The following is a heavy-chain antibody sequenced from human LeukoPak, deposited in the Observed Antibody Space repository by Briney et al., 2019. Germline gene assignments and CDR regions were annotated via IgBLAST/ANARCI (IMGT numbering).Heavy chain of an antibody. J-gene: IGHJ4*02. CDR3: ARLAYLDY. V-gene: IGHV3-48*03. CDR2: ISTSVSTT. Sequence: AGGSLRLSCAASGFTFSNYEMNWVRQAPGKGPEWISYISTSVSTTYYADSVKGRFTISRDNAKNSLYLQMNSLRVEDSAVYYCARLAYLDYWGQGTLVTASS. D-gene: IGHD3-3*02. CDR1: GFTFSNYE.